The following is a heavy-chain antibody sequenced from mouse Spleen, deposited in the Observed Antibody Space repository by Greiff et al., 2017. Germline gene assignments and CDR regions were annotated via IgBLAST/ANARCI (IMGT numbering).Heavy chain of an antibody. Sequence: EVKLQESGGGLVKPGGSLKLSCAASGFTFSDYGMHWVRQAPEKGLEWVAYISSGSSTIYYADTVKGRFTISRDNAKNTLFLQMTSLRSEDTAMYYCARPGTTVVYYYAMDYWGQGTSVTVSS. CDR2: ISSGSSTI. D-gene: IGHD1-1*01. J-gene: IGHJ4*01. V-gene: IGHV5-17*01. CDR3: ARPGTTVVYYYAMDY. CDR1: GFTFSDYG.